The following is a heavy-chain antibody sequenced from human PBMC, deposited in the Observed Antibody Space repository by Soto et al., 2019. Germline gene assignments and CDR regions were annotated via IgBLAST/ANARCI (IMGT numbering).Heavy chain of an antibody. CDR3: ASGVGHYQYGMDV. CDR2: IYDSGST. J-gene: IGHJ6*02. D-gene: IGHD3-16*01. V-gene: IGHV4-61*01. CDR1: GGSVSSGSYY. Sequence: QVQLQESGPGLVKPSETLSLTCTVSGGSVSSGSYYWSWIRQPPGKGLEWIGYIYDSGSTNYNPSLKSRVSISLDTSKNQFSLKLSSVSAADTAVYHCASGVGHYQYGMDVWGQGTTVTVSS.